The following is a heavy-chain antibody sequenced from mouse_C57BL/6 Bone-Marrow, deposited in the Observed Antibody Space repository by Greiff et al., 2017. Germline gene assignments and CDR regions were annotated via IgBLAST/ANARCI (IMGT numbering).Heavy chain of an antibody. Sequence: QVQLQQSGAELAKPGASVKLSCKASGYTFTSYWMHWVKQRPGQGLEWIGYINPSSGYTKYNQKFKDKPTLTADKSSSTAYMQRSSLTYEDSAVYYCARRINYDWYFDVWGTGTTVTVSS. J-gene: IGHJ1*03. V-gene: IGHV1-7*01. CDR2: INPSSGYT. D-gene: IGHD2-1*01. CDR3: ARRINYDWYFDV. CDR1: GYTFTSYW.